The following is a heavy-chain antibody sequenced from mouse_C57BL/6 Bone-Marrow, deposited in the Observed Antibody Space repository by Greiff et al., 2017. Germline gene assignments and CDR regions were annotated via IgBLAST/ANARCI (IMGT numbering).Heavy chain of an antibody. J-gene: IGHJ2*01. CDR3: ARLGYYGSSYNFDY. CDR1: GYTFTSYW. V-gene: IGHV1-61*01. Sequence: QVQLKQPGAELVRPGSSVKLSCKASGYTFTSYWMDWVKQRPGQGLEWIGNIYPSDSETHYNQKFKDKATLTVEKSSSTAYMQLSSLTSEDSAVYYCARLGYYGSSYNFDYWGQGTTLTVSS. D-gene: IGHD1-1*01. CDR2: IYPSDSET.